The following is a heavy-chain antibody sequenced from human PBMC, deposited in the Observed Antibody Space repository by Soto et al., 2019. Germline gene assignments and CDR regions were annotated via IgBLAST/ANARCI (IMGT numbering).Heavy chain of an antibody. CDR3: AREVEDSRSWYGVNWFDP. D-gene: IGHD6-13*01. V-gene: IGHV1-69*08. CDR1: GGTFSSYT. Sequence: QVQLVQSGAEVKKPGSSVKVSCKASGGTFSSYTISWVRQAPGQGLEWMGRIIPILGIANYAQKFQGRVTITADKSTRTAYMEQSSLRSEDTAVYYCAREVEDSRSWYGVNWFDPWGQGTLVTVSS. CDR2: IIPILGIA. J-gene: IGHJ5*02.